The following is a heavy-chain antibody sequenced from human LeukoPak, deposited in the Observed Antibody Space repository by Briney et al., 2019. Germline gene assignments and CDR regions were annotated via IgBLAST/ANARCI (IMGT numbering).Heavy chain of an antibody. D-gene: IGHD3-10*01. V-gene: IGHV4-39*01. J-gene: IGHJ4*02. Sequence: SSETLSLTCTVSGGSISSSSDYWGWIRQAPGKGLEWIGSIYYHENTYYNSSLKSRVTISVDTSKNQFSLKLNSVTAADTAVYYCARHKYGSGSYDFDYWGQGTLVTVSS. CDR1: GGSISSSSDY. CDR3: ARHKYGSGSYDFDY. CDR2: IYYHENT.